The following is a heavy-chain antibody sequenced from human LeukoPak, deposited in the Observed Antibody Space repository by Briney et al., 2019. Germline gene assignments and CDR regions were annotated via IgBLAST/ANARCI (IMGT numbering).Heavy chain of an antibody. CDR3: AGDLVSYSSSPLH. J-gene: IGHJ4*02. D-gene: IGHD6-6*01. Sequence: GGSLRLSCAASGFTFSSDVMHWVRQAPGKGLEWVAVISSDGSSKHYADSVKGRFTIFTDTSKSTLYLQINSLRPEDTAVYYCAGDLVSYSSSPLHWGQGILVTVSS. CDR2: ISSDGSSK. V-gene: IGHV3-30-3*01. CDR1: GFTFSSDV.